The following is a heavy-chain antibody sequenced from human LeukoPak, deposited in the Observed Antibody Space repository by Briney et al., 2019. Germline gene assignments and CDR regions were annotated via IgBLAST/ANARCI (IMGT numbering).Heavy chain of an antibody. Sequence: SETLSLTCTVSGGSISSSSYYWGWIRQPPGKGLEWIGSIYYSGSTYYNPSLKSRVTISVDTSKNQFSLKLSSVTAADTAVYYCAREVVATIGGGYYYYGMDVWGQGTTVTVSS. J-gene: IGHJ6*02. V-gene: IGHV4-39*07. D-gene: IGHD5-12*01. CDR2: IYYSGST. CDR1: GGSISSSSYY. CDR3: AREVVATIGGGYYYYGMDV.